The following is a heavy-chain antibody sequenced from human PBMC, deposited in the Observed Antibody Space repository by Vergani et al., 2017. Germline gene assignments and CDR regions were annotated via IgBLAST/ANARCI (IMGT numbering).Heavy chain of an antibody. V-gene: IGHV5-51*03. CDR1: GYSITNYW. CDR2: IYPGDSEV. Sequence: EVQLVQSGAEVKKPGESLKISCQGSGYSITNYWIAWVRQRPGKGLEWMGIIYPGDSEVKSNPTFRGQVIFSVDTSVNTAYLQWRSLQASDTATYFCASGGDGSENGGALQLWGQGTNITVSS. J-gene: IGHJ3*01. D-gene: IGHD3-10*01. CDR3: ASGGDGSENGGALQL.